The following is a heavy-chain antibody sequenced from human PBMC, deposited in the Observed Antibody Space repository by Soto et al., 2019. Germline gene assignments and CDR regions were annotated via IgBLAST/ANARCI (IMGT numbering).Heavy chain of an antibody. CDR1: GFTFSSYA. J-gene: IGHJ6*03. V-gene: IGHV3-23*01. CDR3: AKDPAWSGYSAPYYYYMDV. CDR2: ISGSGGST. D-gene: IGHD3-3*01. Sequence: PGGSLRLSCAASGFTFSSYAMSWVRQAPGKGLEWVSAISGSGGSTYYADSVKGRFTISRDNSKNTLYLQMNSLRAEDTAVYYCAKDPAWSGYSAPYYYYMDVWGKGTTVTVSS.